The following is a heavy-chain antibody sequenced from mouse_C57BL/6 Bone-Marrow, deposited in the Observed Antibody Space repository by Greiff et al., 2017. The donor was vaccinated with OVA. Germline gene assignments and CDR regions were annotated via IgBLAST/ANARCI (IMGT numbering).Heavy chain of an antibody. V-gene: IGHV5-17*01. CDR2: ISSGSSTI. J-gene: IGHJ3*01. CDR3: ARQLTLFAY. CDR1: GFTFSDYG. Sequence: EVKLMESGGGLVKPGGSLKLSCAASGFTFSDYGMHWVRQAPEKGLEWVAYISSGSSTIYYADTVKGRFTISRDNAKNTLFLQMTSLRSEDTAMYYCARQLTLFAYWGQGTLVTVSA. D-gene: IGHD3-3*01.